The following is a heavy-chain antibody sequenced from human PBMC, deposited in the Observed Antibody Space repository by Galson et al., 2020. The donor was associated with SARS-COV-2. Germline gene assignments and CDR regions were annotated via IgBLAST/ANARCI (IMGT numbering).Heavy chain of an antibody. CDR1: GFTFNNYA. V-gene: IGHV3-23*01. J-gene: IGHJ6*02. Sequence: GGSLRLSCAASGFTFNNYAMSWVRQAPGKGLEWVSAISGSGGSTYYADSVRGRFTISRDNSKNTLYLQMNSLRAEDTALFYCAKTHRGILYRGGMDVWGQGTTVTVSS. CDR2: ISGSGGST. D-gene: IGHD2-8*01. CDR3: AKTHRGILYRGGMDV.